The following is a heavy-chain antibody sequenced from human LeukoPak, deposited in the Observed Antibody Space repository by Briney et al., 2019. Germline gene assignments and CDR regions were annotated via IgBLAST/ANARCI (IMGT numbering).Heavy chain of an antibody. V-gene: IGHV3-23*01. CDR3: AKGAEIDH. CDR1: GFNFNNFA. Sequence: GGSLRLSCAASGFNFNNFAMSRVRQAPGKGLEWLSAMTGPADTTYYAESVKGRFTISRDYSKSMVFLQMNSLRVEDTAIYYCAKGAEIDHWGQGTLVTVSS. CDR2: MTGPADTT. J-gene: IGHJ4*02.